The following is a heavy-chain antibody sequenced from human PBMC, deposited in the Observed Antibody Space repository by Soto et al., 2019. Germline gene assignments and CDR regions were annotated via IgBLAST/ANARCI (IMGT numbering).Heavy chain of an antibody. CDR3: ARVDSSGYTCFDY. D-gene: IGHD3-22*01. Sequence: GGSLRLSCAVSGFTFRSYWMHWVRQAPGVGLVWVSRINSDGTSTSYADSVKGRFTISRVNAKNTLYLQMNSLRAEDTAVYYCARVDSSGYTCFDYWGQGTLVTVSS. CDR1: GFTFRSYW. CDR2: INSDGTST. J-gene: IGHJ4*02. V-gene: IGHV3-74*01.